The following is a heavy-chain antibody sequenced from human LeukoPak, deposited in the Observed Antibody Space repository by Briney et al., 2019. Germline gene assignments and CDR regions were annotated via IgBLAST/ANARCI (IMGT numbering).Heavy chain of an antibody. D-gene: IGHD3-22*01. CDR2: IYYSGST. J-gene: IGHJ4*02. Sequence: SETLSLTCTVSGGSVSSGSYYWSWIRQPPGKGLEWIVYIYYSGSTNYNPSLKRRVTISVDTSKNQFSLKLSSVTAADTAVYYCARYSVDYYDSSGYYSHIDYWGQGTLVTVSS. V-gene: IGHV4-61*01. CDR1: GGSVSSGSYY. CDR3: ARYSVDYYDSSGYYSHIDY.